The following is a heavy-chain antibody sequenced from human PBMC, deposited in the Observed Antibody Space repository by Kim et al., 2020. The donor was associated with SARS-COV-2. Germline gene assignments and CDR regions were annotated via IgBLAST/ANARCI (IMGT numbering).Heavy chain of an antibody. CDR3: ARELRLGELSRNYYYYYGMDV. V-gene: IGHV3-21*01. J-gene: IGHJ6*02. CDR1: GFTFSSYS. D-gene: IGHD3-16*02. Sequence: GGSLRLSCAASGFTFSSYSMNWVRQAPGKGLEWVSSISSSSSYIYYADSVKGRFTISRDNAKNSLYLQMNSLRAEDTAVYYCARELRLGELSRNYYYYYGMDVWGQGTTVTVSS. CDR2: ISSSSSYI.